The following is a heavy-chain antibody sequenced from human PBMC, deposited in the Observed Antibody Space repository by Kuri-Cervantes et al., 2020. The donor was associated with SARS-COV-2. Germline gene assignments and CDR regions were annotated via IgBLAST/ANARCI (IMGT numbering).Heavy chain of an antibody. J-gene: IGHJ4*02. CDR3: AREGYYDSSGYYRPLDY. V-gene: IGHV3-33*01. Sequence: GGSLRLSCAASGFTFSSYGMHWVRQAPGKGLEWVAVIWYDGSNKYYADSVKGRFTISRDNSKNTLYLQMNSLRAEDTAVYYCAREGYYDSSGYYRPLDYWGQGTLVTVSS. D-gene: IGHD3-22*01. CDR2: IWYDGSNK. CDR1: GFTFSSYG.